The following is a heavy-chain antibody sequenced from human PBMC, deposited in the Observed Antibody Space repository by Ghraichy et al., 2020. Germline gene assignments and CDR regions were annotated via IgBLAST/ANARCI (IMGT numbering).Heavy chain of an antibody. CDR2: VSSDGSIS. D-gene: IGHD3-16*01. CDR3: AASGGAGF. Sequence: GGSLRLSCAASGFTVSRYWMYWVRQVPGKGLVWVSRVSSDGSISNYADSVRGRFTISRDNAKNTLYLQMNSLRVEDTAVYYCAASGGAGFWGQGTLVTVSS. J-gene: IGHJ4*02. CDR1: GFTVSRYW. V-gene: IGHV3-74*01.